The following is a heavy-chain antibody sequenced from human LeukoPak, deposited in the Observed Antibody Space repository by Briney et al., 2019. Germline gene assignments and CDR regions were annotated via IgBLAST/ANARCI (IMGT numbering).Heavy chain of an antibody. J-gene: IGHJ3*02. Sequence: SVKVSCKASGGSFSSYTISWVRQAPGQGLEWMGRIIPILGIANYAQKFQGRVTITADKSTSTAYMELSSLRSEDTAVYYCARVAMTTVAHDAFDIWGQGTMVTVSS. CDR1: GGSFSSYT. CDR3: ARVAMTTVAHDAFDI. CDR2: IIPILGIA. V-gene: IGHV1-69*02. D-gene: IGHD4-23*01.